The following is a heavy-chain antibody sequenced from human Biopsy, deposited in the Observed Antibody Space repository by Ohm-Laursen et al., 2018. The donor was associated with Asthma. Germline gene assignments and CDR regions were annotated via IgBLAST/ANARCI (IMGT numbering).Heavy chain of an antibody. Sequence: ASVKVSCKASGYSFTSDYIHWVRQAPGQGLEWMGIFNPSGGSTSYAQKFQGRVTMTRDTSTSTVYMELSSLRSEDTAVYYCARPSGTNPHYFDYWGQGTLVTVSS. CDR1: GYSFTSDY. J-gene: IGHJ4*02. CDR2: FNPSGGST. CDR3: ARPSGTNPHYFDY. D-gene: IGHD1/OR15-1a*01. V-gene: IGHV1-46*01.